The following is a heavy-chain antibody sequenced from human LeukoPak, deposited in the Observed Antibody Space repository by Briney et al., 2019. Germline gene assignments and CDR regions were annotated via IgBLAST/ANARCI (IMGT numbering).Heavy chain of an antibody. CDR1: GCSFTSYW. J-gene: IGHJ5*02. CDR3: ARLAREYHDILTGSDNWFDP. D-gene: IGHD3-9*01. V-gene: IGHV5-51*01. CDR2: IYPADSDT. Sequence: GESLKISCKGSGCSFTSYWIGWVRQMPGKGLEWMGIIYPADSDTRYRPSFQGQVTISVDKSITTAYLQWSSLKASDTAMYYCARLAREYHDILTGSDNWFDPWGQGTLVTVSS.